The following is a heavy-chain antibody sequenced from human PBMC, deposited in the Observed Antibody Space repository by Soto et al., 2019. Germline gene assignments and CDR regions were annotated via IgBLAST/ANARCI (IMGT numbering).Heavy chain of an antibody. CDR3: EKDAIDYGSDLDNVAY. D-gene: IGHD1-26*01. CDR2: ISGSGGST. V-gene: IGHV3-23*01. CDR1: GFNFSSYA. Sequence: EVQLLESGGGLVQPGGSLRLSCAASGFNFSSYAMSWVRQAPGKGLEWVSAISGSGGSTYYADSVKGRFTISRDNSKNTLYLQMNSLRGEDTAVYYCEKDAIDYGSDLDNVAYWGQGTLVTVSS. J-gene: IGHJ4*02.